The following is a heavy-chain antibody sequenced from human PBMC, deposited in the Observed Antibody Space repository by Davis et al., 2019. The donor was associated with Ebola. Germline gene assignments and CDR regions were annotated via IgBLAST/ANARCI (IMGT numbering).Heavy chain of an antibody. CDR1: GGSISSGGYS. J-gene: IGHJ4*02. V-gene: IGHV4-30-2*01. CDR3: ARADRSGSYYWYYFDY. CDR2: VYHGGNT. Sequence: SETLSLTCAVSGGSISSGGYSWSWIRQPPGKGLEWIGHVYHGGNTFYHPSLKNRATISIDISKNQFSLKLNSVTAADTAVYYCARADRSGSYYWYYFDYWGQGTLVTVSS. D-gene: IGHD1-26*01.